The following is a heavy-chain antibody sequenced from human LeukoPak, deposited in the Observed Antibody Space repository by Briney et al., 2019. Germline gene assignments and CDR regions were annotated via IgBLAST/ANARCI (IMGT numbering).Heavy chain of an antibody. Sequence: SETLSLTCTVSGGSISSYYWSWIRQPPGKGLEWIGYIYYSGSTNYNPSLKSRVTISVDTSKNQFSLKLSSVTAADTAVYYCAREVGATKPIDIWGQGTMVTASS. D-gene: IGHD1-26*01. CDR2: IYYSGST. CDR1: GGSISSYY. CDR3: AREVGATKPIDI. J-gene: IGHJ3*02. V-gene: IGHV4-59*01.